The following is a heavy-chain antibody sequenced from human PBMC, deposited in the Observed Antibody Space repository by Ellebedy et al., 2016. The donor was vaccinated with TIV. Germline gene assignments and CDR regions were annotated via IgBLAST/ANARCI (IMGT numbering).Heavy chain of an antibody. CDR3: ARDSEYYYDSSGVAGVDY. V-gene: IGHV3-7*01. Sequence: GGSLRLSXAASGFTFSSYWMSWVRQAPGKGLEWVANIKQDGSEKYYVDSVKGRFTISRDNAKNSLYLQMNSLRAEDTAVYYCARDSEYYYDSSGVAGVDYWGQGTLVTVSS. CDR2: IKQDGSEK. CDR1: GFTFSSYW. D-gene: IGHD3-22*01. J-gene: IGHJ4*02.